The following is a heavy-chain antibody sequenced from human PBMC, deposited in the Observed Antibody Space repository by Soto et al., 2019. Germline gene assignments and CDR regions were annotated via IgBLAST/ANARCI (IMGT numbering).Heavy chain of an antibody. D-gene: IGHD6-19*01. V-gene: IGHV4-59*11. CDR1: GDSISSHY. CDR2: IYHSGGT. Sequence: SETLSLTCTVTGDSISSHYWSWIRQPPGKGLEWIGHIYHSGGTRYNPSLRSRVTISVDTSKNQFSLKLRSVTAADTAVYYCAKNVAVAGFCLDPWGQGILVTVSS. J-gene: IGHJ5*02. CDR3: AKNVAVAGFCLDP.